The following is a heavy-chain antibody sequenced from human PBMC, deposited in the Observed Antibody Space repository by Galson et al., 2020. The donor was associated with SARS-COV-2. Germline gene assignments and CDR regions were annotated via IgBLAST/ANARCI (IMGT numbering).Heavy chain of an antibody. CDR2: ISANNRYI. D-gene: IGHD3-10*01. V-gene: IGHV3-21*01. CDR1: GFTFNDYI. CDR3: ATYGSGSFDY. Sequence: GESLKISCAASGFTFNDYIMNWVRQAPGKGLEWVSSISANNRYIFYADSVRGRFTISRDNAENSVSLQMNSLRAEDTAVYYCATYGSGSFDYWGQGTLVAVSS. J-gene: IGHJ4*02.